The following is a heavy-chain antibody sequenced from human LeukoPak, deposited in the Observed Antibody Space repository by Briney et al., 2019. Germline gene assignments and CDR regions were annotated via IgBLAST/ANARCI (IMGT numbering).Heavy chain of an antibody. CDR2: ISCNSSSI. Sequence: GRSLTLSCAASGFTFDDYAMHWVRQAPGKGLEWVSGISCNSSSIGYADSVKGRFTISRDNAKNSLYLQINSLRAEDMALYYCAKDIAIFGVATVPYAFDIWGQGTMVTVSS. D-gene: IGHD3-3*01. V-gene: IGHV3-9*03. CDR3: AKDIAIFGVATVPYAFDI. J-gene: IGHJ3*02. CDR1: GFTFDDYA.